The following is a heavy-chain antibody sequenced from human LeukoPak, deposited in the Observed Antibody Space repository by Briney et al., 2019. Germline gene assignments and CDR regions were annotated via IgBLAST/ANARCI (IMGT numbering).Heavy chain of an antibody. CDR1: GFTFSSEG. D-gene: IGHD4-17*01. Sequence: GGSLRLSCAVSGFTFSSEGMSWVRQAPGKGLEWVSGINWNGGSTGYADSVKGRFTISRDNAKNSLYLQMNSLRAEDTALYYCARDGYGDYVMWFDPWGQGTQVTVSS. CDR2: INWNGGST. CDR3: ARDGYGDYVMWFDP. J-gene: IGHJ5*02. V-gene: IGHV3-20*04.